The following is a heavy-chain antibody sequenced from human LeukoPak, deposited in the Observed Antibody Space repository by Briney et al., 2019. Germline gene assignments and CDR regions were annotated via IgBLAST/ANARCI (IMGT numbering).Heavy chain of an antibody. V-gene: IGHV1-18*01. CDR2: ISTYNGNT. J-gene: IGHJ3*02. CDR1: GYTFTTYG. CDR3: ARDPWGEYYYDSSVNAFDI. Sequence: ASVKVSCKSSGYTFTTYGVTWVRQAPGQGLEWMGWISTYNGNTFYARKFQGRVTVTADTSTSTAYMELRSLRSDDTAVYYCARDPWGEYYYDSSVNAFDIWGQGTMVTVSS. D-gene: IGHD3-22*01.